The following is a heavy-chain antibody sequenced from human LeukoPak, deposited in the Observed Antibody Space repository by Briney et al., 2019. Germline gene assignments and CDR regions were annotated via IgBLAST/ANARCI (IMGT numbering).Heavy chain of an antibody. D-gene: IGHD3-10*01. CDR2: IIYSGNT. J-gene: IGHJ4*02. Sequence: PSETLSLTCTASGGSISSTSYYWGWVRQPPGRGLEWIGGIIYSGNTKYNPSLKSRVTISVDTTKNQFSLKLTSVTAADTAVYYCARHSSGSSQYYFDYWGQGTLVTVSS. CDR1: GGSISSTSYY. V-gene: IGHV4-39*01. CDR3: ARHSSGSSQYYFDY.